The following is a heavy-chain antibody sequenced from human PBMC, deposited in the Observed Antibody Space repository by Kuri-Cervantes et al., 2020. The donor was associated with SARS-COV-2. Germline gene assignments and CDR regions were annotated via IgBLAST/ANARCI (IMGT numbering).Heavy chain of an antibody. D-gene: IGHD2-15*01. J-gene: IGHJ5*02. CDR1: GHTFTKCA. Sequence: ASVKVSCKASGHTFTKCAIHWVRQAPGQGLEWMGIINPSGGSTSYAQKFQGRVTMTRDTSTSTVYMELSSLRSEDTAVYYCAREEEEGCSGGSCNQNWFDPWGQGTLVTVSS. CDR2: INPSGGST. CDR3: AREEEEGCSGGSCNQNWFDP. V-gene: IGHV1-46*03.